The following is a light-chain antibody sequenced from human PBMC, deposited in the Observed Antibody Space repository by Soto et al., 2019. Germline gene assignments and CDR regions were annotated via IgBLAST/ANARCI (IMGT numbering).Light chain of an antibody. Sequence: QSALTQPASVSGFPGQSITISCTGTSSDVGGYNYVSWYQQHPGKAPKLMIYEVSNRPSGVSNRFSGSKSGNTASLTISGLQAEDEADYYCSSYTSSSTLEGVFGGGTKLTVL. CDR1: SSDVGGYNY. CDR2: EVS. J-gene: IGLJ3*02. V-gene: IGLV2-14*01. CDR3: SSYTSSSTLEGV.